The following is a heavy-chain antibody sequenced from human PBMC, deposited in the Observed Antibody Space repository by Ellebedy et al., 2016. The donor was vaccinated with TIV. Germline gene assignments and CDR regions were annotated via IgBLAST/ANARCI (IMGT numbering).Heavy chain of an antibody. J-gene: IGHJ6*02. Sequence: GGSLRLXXAASGFTFSSYAMSWVRQAPGKGLEWVSAISGSGGSTYYADSVKGRFTISRDNSKNTLYLQMNSLRAEDTAVYYCARDSSGWLRYYYYGMDVWGQGTTVTVSS. V-gene: IGHV3-23*01. CDR2: ISGSGGST. CDR1: GFTFSSYA. CDR3: ARDSSGWLRYYYYGMDV. D-gene: IGHD6-19*01.